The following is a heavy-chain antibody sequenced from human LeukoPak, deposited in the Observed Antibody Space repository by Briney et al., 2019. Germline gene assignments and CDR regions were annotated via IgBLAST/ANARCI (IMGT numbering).Heavy chain of an antibody. CDR3: ARLIIAVAGSGYYYYGMDV. D-gene: IGHD6-19*01. V-gene: IGHV4-59*12. Sequence: SETLSLTCTVSGGSISSYYWSWIRQPPGKGLEWIGYIYYSGSTNYNPSLKSRVTISVDTSKNQFSLKLSSVTAADTAVYYCARLIIAVAGSGYYYYGMDVWGQGTTVTASS. CDR2: IYYSGST. CDR1: GGSISSYY. J-gene: IGHJ6*02.